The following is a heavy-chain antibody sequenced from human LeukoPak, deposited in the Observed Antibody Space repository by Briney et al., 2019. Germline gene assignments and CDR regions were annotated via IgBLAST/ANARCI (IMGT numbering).Heavy chain of an antibody. CDR2: ISGGAGTP. J-gene: IGHJ4*02. Sequence: GGSLRLSCAASGFTFSNYAMSWVRQAPGKGLEWVSGISGGAGTPYYADSVKGRFTISRDNSKNTLYLQMSSLRAEDTAVYYCANRGTTVITMDYFDYWGQGTLVTVSS. CDR1: GFTFSNYA. V-gene: IGHV3-23*01. CDR3: ANRGTTVITMDYFDY. D-gene: IGHD4-17*01.